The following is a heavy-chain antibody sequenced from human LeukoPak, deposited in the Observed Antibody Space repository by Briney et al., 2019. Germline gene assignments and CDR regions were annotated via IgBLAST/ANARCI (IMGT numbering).Heavy chain of an antibody. CDR1: GFTFSSYA. J-gene: IGHJ6*02. CDR3: ARAEAEPYYYYGMDV. CDR2: ISSNGGST. Sequence: GGSLRLSCAASGFTFSSYAMHWVGQAPGKGLEYVSAISSNGGSTYYANSVKGRFTISRDNSKNTLYLQMGSLRAEDMAVYYCARAEAEPYYYYGMDVWGQGTTVTVSS. D-gene: IGHD1-14*01. V-gene: IGHV3-64*01.